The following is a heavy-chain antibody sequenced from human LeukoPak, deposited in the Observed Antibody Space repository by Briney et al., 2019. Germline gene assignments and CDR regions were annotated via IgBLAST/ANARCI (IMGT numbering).Heavy chain of an antibody. CDR2: INPNSGGT. CDR1: GYTFTGYY. Sequence: APVKVSCKAPGYTFTGYYMHWVRQAPGQGLEWMGWINPNSGGTNYAQKFQGRVTMTRDTSISTAYMELSRLRSDDTAVYYCARSPPHVRIYFDYWGQGTLVTVSS. CDR3: ARSPPHVRIYFDY. D-gene: IGHD2-15*01. V-gene: IGHV1-2*02. J-gene: IGHJ4*02.